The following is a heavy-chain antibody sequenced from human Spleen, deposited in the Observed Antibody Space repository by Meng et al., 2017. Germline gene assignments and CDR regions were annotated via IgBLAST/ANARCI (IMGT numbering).Heavy chain of an antibody. CDR1: GGSISSGSYF. Sequence: SETLSLTCTVSGGSISSGSYFWTWIRQPPGKGLEWIGYIYYSGSTNYNPSLKSRVTISVDTSKNQFSLKLSSVTAADTAVYYCAKGLISFYGSGSYLDYWGQGTLVTVSS. CDR2: IYYSGST. J-gene: IGHJ4*02. D-gene: IGHD3-10*01. V-gene: IGHV4-61*01. CDR3: AKGLISFYGSGSYLDY.